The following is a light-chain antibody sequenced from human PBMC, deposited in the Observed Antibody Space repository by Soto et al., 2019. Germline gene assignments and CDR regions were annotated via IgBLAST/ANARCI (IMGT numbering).Light chain of an antibody. Sequence: QSVLTQPASVSGSPGQSITISCTGTSSDVGGYNYVSWYQQHPGKAPKLMIYEVSNRPSGVSNRFSGSKSGNTASLTISGLQAEDEADYYCSSYTSSIPLVFGGGTKLTVL. CDR2: EVS. J-gene: IGLJ3*02. V-gene: IGLV2-14*01. CDR3: SSYTSSIPLV. CDR1: SSDVGGYNY.